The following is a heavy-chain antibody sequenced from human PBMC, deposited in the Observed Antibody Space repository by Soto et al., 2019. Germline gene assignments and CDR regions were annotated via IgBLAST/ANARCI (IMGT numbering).Heavy chain of an antibody. J-gene: IGHJ4*02. CDR1: GFTFSDYY. CDR3: ARDVVPHFDS. V-gene: IGHV3-11*01. CDR2: ISSSGDSI. Sequence: GESLKISCAASGFTFSDYYMSWIRQAPGKGLEWLSYISSSGDSIYYAASVKGRITISRDNAKNSLYLQMSSLRAEDTAVYYCARDVVPHFDSWGQGTLVTVSS. D-gene: IGHD2-21*01.